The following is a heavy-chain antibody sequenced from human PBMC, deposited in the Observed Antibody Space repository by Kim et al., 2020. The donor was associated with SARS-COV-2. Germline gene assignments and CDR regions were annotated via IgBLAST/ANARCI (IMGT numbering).Heavy chain of an antibody. CDR3: ARGRRRSPYCSGGSCYHYYGDWGGFDY. D-gene: IGHD2-15*01. CDR1: GGSFSGYY. CDR2: INHSGST. V-gene: IGHV4-34*01. J-gene: IGHJ4*02. Sequence: SETLSLTCAVYGGSFSGYYWSWIRQPPGKGLEWIGEINHSGSTNYNPSLKSRVTISVDTSKNQFSLKLSSVTAADTAVYYCARGRRRSPYCSGGSCYHYYGDWGGFDYWGQGTLVTVSS.